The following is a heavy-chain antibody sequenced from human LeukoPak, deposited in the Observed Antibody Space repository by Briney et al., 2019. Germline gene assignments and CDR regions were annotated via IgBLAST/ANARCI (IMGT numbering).Heavy chain of an antibody. CDR3: ARAACIVVEPAAMGLCAFDI. V-gene: IGHV3-21*01. CDR1: GFTFSSYS. Sequence: GGSLRLSCAASGFTFSSYSMNWVRQAPGKGLEWVSSISSSSSYIYYADSVKGRFTISRDNAKNSLYLQMNSLRAEDTAVYYCARAACIVVEPAAMGLCAFDIWGQGTMVTVSS. J-gene: IGHJ3*02. D-gene: IGHD2-2*01. CDR2: ISSSSSYI.